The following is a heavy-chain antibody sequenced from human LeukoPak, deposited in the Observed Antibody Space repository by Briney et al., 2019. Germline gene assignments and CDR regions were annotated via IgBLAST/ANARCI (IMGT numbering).Heavy chain of an antibody. V-gene: IGHV4-39*07. D-gene: IGHD2-2*01. J-gene: IGHJ4*02. Sequence: SETLSLTCTVSGGSISSSSYYWGWIRQPPGKGLEWIGSIYYSGTTYYSPSLKSRVTTSVDTSKNQFSLRLTSVTAADTAVYYCARQGAITYAYFDYWGQGTLVTVSS. CDR2: IYYSGTT. CDR3: ARQGAITYAYFDY. CDR1: GGSISSSSYY.